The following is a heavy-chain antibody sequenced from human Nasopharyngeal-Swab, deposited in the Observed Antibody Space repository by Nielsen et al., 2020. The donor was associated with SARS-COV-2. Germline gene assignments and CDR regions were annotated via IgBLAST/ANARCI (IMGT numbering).Heavy chain of an antibody. D-gene: IGHD3-22*01. CDR3: ARERGAPLSERPYYYDSSGGLDAFDI. J-gene: IGHJ3*02. V-gene: IGHV4-34*01. CDR2: INHSGST. Sequence: RQAPGKGLEWIGEINHSGSTNYNPSLKSRVTISVDTSKNQFSLKLSSVTAADTAVYYCARERGAPLSERPYYYDSSGGLDAFDIWGQGTMVTVSS.